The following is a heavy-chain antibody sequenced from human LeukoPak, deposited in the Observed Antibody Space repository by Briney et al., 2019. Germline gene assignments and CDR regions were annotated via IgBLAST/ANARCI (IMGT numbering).Heavy chain of an antibody. Sequence: PSETLSLTCAVYGGSFSGYYWSWIRQPPGKGLEWIGEINHSGSTNYNPSLKSRVTISVDTSKNQFSLKLSSVTAADTAVYYCARHGYSYGNPDYWGQGTLVTVSS. CDR2: INHSGST. CDR1: GGSFSGYY. V-gene: IGHV4-34*01. CDR3: ARHGYSYGNPDY. D-gene: IGHD5-18*01. J-gene: IGHJ4*02.